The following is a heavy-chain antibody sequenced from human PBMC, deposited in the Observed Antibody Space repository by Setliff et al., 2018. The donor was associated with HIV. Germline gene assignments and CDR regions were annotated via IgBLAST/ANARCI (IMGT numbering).Heavy chain of an antibody. Sequence: SETLSLTCTVSGGSISSSSYYGGWIRQPPGKGPEWIGSLYYRGTTYYNPSLKSRVTISVDTSKNQFSLNLTSVTAADTAVYYCARLGYSGSLVGAFDIWGQGTMVTVSS. CDR2: LYYRGTT. J-gene: IGHJ3*02. CDR1: GGSISSSSYY. CDR3: ARLGYSGSLVGAFDI. V-gene: IGHV4-39*07. D-gene: IGHD1-26*01.